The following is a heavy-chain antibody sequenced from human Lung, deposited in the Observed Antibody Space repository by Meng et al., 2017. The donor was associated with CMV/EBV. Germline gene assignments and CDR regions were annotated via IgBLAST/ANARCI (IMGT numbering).Heavy chain of an antibody. J-gene: IGHJ4*02. Sequence: SVXVSCKASGYTFTAHYFHWVRQAPGQGFEWMGWIHPHRGDTNYAQQFQGRVTLTRDTSINTGYMELTRLTSDDTAVYYCARDNNWGPDYWGQGTLVTVSS. CDR2: IHPHRGDT. V-gene: IGHV1-2*02. CDR3: ARDNNWGPDY. CDR1: GYTFTAHY. D-gene: IGHD7-27*01.